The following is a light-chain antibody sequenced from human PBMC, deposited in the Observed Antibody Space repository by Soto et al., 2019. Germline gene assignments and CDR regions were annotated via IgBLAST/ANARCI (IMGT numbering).Light chain of an antibody. CDR1: QILSRN. CDR3: QHYNDWPPAFT. Sequence: EILRPHFPATLSVPQGERATLPSRASQILSRNLAWYQKKPGQAPRLLIYGASTRASGVPARFSGSGSGTEFTLTISSLQSEDFALYYCQHYNDWPPAFTFGPGTKVDL. J-gene: IGKJ3*01. CDR2: GAS. V-gene: IGKV3-15*01.